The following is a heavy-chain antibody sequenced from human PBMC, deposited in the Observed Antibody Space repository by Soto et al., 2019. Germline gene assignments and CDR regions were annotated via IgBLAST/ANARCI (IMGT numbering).Heavy chain of an antibody. Sequence: GESLKISCKGSGYSFTSYWIGWVRQMPGKVLEWMGIIYPGDSDTRYSPSFQGQVTISADKSISTAYLQWSSLKASDTAMYYCAVHAPSGWYPHYGMDFCGQGXTVTVYS. V-gene: IGHV5-51*01. CDR1: GYSFTSYW. D-gene: IGHD6-19*01. CDR2: IYPGDSDT. CDR3: AVHAPSGWYPHYGMDF. J-gene: IGHJ6*01.